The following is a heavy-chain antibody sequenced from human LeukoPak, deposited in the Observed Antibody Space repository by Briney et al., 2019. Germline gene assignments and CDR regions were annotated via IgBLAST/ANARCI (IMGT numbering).Heavy chain of an antibody. CDR2: ISGSGDNT. CDR3: AKERSCGVYRLFDY. Sequence: GGSLRLSCAASGFTFSTYAMNWVRQAPGKGREWVSGISGSGDNTYYTDSVKGRFTISRDNSKDTLYLQMNSLRAEDTAVYYCAKERSCGVYRLFDYWGQGTLVTVSS. D-gene: IGHD2-21*01. J-gene: IGHJ4*02. CDR1: GFTFSTYA. V-gene: IGHV3-23*01.